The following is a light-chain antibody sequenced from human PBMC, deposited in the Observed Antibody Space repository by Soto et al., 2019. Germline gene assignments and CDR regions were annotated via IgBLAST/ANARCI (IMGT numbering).Light chain of an antibody. Sequence: QSALTQPPSASGSPGQSVTISCTGTSSDIGGYNFVSWYQQHPGKAPKLIIYEVNKRPSGVPDRFSGSKSGNTASLTVSGLQADGEGDYSCISYAGTNNLGVFGGGTKLTVL. CDR1: SSDIGGYNF. J-gene: IGLJ3*02. CDR3: ISYAGTNNLGV. CDR2: EVN. V-gene: IGLV2-8*01.